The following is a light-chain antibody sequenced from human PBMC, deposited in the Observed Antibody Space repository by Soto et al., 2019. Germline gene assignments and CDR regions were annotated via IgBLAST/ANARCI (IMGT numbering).Light chain of an antibody. CDR2: GAS. V-gene: IGKV3-15*01. CDR1: QSISDT. J-gene: IGKJ1*01. CDR3: QQYNNWPWT. Sequence: EIVMTQSPATLSVSPGGRATLSCRASQSISDTLAWYQQKPGQAPRLLIYGASTRAPGFPARFSGSGSGTDFTLTITSLQSEDSAPYYCQQYNNWPWTFGQGTKVDIK.